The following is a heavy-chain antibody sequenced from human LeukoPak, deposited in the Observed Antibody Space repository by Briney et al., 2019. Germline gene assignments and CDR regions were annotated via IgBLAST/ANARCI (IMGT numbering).Heavy chain of an antibody. Sequence: GGSLRLSCAASGFIFRKYVMNWVRQAPGKGLEWVSGIYTNHNTRYADSVKGRFTISRDNSKNTLYLQMDSLRVEDTAVYYCAHLVWEYVGGLDVWGQGTTVTVSS. CDR3: AHLVWEYVGGLDV. D-gene: IGHD3/OR15-3a*01. CDR2: IYTNHNT. V-gene: IGHV3-23*05. CDR1: GFIFRKYV. J-gene: IGHJ6*02.